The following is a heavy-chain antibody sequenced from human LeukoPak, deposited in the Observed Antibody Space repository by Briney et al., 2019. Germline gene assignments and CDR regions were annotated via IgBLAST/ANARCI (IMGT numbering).Heavy chain of an antibody. CDR3: ARALVRATMVWYFDL. CDR1: GGSFSGYY. V-gene: IGHV4-34*01. D-gene: IGHD5-12*01. J-gene: IGHJ2*01. CDR2: ISHSGST. Sequence: SETLSLTCAVSGGSFSGYYWSWIRQPPGKGLEWIGEISHSGSTNYSPSLKSRVTISVDTSKNQFSLNLSSVTAADTAVYYCARALVRATMVWYFDLWGRGTLVA.